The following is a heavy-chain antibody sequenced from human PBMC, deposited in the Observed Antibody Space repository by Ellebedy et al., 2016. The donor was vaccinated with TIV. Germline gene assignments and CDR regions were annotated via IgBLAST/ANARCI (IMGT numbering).Heavy chain of an antibody. CDR2: IGPTGDT. D-gene: IGHD5-18*01. J-gene: IGHJ3*02. CDR1: GFTFSSYD. CDR3: AREGMTGDTASVDAFDI. V-gene: IGHV3-13*01. Sequence: GGSLRLSCAASGFTFSSYDIHWVRQAPGKGLEWVSAIGPTGDTFYPGSVKGRFTISRENAKNSLYLQMNSLIVEDTAVYYCAREGMTGDTASVDAFDIWGQGTMVTVSS.